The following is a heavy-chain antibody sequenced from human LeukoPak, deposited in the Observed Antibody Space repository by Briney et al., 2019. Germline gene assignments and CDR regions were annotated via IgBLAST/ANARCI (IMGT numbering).Heavy chain of an antibody. Sequence: PGGSLRLSCAASGFTFSSYAMHWVRQAPGKGLVWVAVISYDGSNKYYADSVKGRFTISRDNSKNTLYLQMNSLRAEDTAVYYCARGPSGAPYYYYMDVWGKGTTVTVSS. D-gene: IGHD3-10*01. CDR3: ARGPSGAPYYYYMDV. V-gene: IGHV3-30*01. J-gene: IGHJ6*03. CDR1: GFTFSSYA. CDR2: ISYDGSNK.